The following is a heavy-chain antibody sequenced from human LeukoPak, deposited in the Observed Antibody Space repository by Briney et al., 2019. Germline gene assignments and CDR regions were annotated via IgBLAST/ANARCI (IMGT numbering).Heavy chain of an antibody. CDR1: GGSISSYY. V-gene: IGHV4-59*01. J-gene: IGHJ4*02. CDR3: ARGLEYSSSSGFGY. D-gene: IGHD6-6*01. Sequence: SETLSLTCTVSGGSISSYYWSWIRQRPGKGLEWIGYIYYSGSTNYNPSLKSRVTISVDTSKNQFSLKLSSVTAADTAVYYCARGLEYSSSSGFGYWGQGTLVTASS. CDR2: IYYSGST.